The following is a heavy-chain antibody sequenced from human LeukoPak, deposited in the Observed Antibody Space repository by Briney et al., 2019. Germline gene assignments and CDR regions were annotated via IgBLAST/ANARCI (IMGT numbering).Heavy chain of an antibody. CDR3: ARDPGWSHYYGMDV. Sequence: PSETLSLTCTVSGGSISSYYWSWIRQPPGKGLEWIGYIYYSGSTNYNPSLKSRVTISVDTSKNQFSLKLSSVTAADTAVYYCARDPGWSHYYGMDVWGQGTTVTVSS. CDR1: GGSISSYY. D-gene: IGHD2-8*01. J-gene: IGHJ6*02. CDR2: IYYSGST. V-gene: IGHV4-59*01.